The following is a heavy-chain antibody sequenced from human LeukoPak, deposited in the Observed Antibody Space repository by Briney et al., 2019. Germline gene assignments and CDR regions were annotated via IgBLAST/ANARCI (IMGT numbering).Heavy chain of an antibody. D-gene: IGHD1-14*01. CDR1: GFTFGDYA. CDR3: ASRNAIDY. V-gene: IGHV3-21*01. J-gene: IGHJ4*02. Sequence: PGRSLRFSCTASGFTFGDYAMSWVRQGPGKGLEWVSSITSSSSYIYYADSVKGRFTISRDNAKNSLYLQMNSLRAEDTAVYYCASRNAIDYWGQGTLVTVSS. CDR2: ITSSSSYI.